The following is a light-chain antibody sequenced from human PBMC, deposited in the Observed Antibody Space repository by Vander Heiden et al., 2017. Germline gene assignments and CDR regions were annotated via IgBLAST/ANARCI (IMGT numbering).Light chain of an antibody. CDR2: EVS. CDR3: CSHAGTTYV. V-gene: IGLV2-18*02. CDR1: SSDVGAYKR. J-gene: IGLJ1*01. Sequence: QSALTQPPSVSGSPGQSVTISCTGTSSDVGAYKRVSWYQQPPGTAPKLLIYEVSNRPSGVPDRFSGSKSGNTASLTISGLQAEDESDYYCCSHAGTTYVFGTGTRVTVL.